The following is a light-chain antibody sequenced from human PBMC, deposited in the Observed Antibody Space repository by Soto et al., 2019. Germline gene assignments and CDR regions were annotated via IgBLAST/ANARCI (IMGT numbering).Light chain of an antibody. CDR2: AAS. V-gene: IGKV1-39*01. CDR3: NKFPRTIYRRM. Sequence: DIQMTQSPSSLSASVGDRVTITCRASQSITTYLNWYQQTSGEAPKLLIYAASSLQSGVASRFSGRGSGIEFTLIISGLQPEEAATDCGNKFPRTIYRRMIGQMT. CDR1: QSITTY. J-gene: IGKJ2*01.